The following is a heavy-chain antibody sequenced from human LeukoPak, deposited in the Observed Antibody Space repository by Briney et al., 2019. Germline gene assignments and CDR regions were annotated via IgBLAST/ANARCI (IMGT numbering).Heavy chain of an antibody. J-gene: IGHJ3*02. CDR3: AKEVYYFDTSGLYSFAFDI. CDR1: GLTFSRYA. D-gene: IGHD3-22*01. CDR2: ISASGGST. Sequence: GGSLRLSCAASGLTFSRYAMSWVRKAPGKGLDWVSAISASGGSTYYADSVKGRFTISRDNSKNTLYLQMNSLRVEDTAVYYCAKEVYYFDTSGLYSFAFDIWGQGTMVTVPS. V-gene: IGHV3-23*01.